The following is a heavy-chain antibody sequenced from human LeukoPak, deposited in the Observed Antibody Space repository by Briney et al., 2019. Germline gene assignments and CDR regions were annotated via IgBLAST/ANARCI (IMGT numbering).Heavy chain of an antibody. CDR1: GFTFSHYG. CDR3: AKDAQRGFDFTNTLES. Sequence: PGGSLRLSCATSGFTFSHYGMHGGRQAPDERLERGAVIWSDGTDKYYGESVKGRVTFSEDNSKNTLYLQINSMRADATACYYVAKDAQRGFDFTNTLESWGHRTLVTVSS. J-gene: IGHJ5*01. CDR2: IWSDGTDK. V-gene: IGHV3-33*06. D-gene: IGHD4-11*01.